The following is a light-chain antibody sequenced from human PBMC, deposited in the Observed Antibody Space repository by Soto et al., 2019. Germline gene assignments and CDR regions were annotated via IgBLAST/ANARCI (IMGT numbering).Light chain of an antibody. CDR3: ATWDDSLSGVV. CDR1: SSNIGSDT. Sequence: QSVLTQPPSASGTPGQRVTISCSGSSSNIGSDTVNWYQQLPGTAPKLLIYSNNQRPSGVPDRFSGSKSGTSGSLAISGLHSEDEADYYCATWDDSLSGVVFGEGTKLTVL. CDR2: SNN. J-gene: IGLJ2*01. V-gene: IGLV1-44*01.